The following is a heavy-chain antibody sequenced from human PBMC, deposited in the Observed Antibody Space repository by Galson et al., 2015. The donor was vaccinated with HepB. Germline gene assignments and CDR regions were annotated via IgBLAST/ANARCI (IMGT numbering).Heavy chain of an antibody. CDR3: ARVAVLPDYRNPYYYGMDV. J-gene: IGHJ6*02. CDR2: IWYDGSNK. D-gene: IGHD4-11*01. V-gene: IGHV3-33*01. CDR1: GFTFSSYG. Sequence: SLRLSCAASGFTFSSYGMHWVRQAPGKGLEWVAVIWYDGSNKYYADSVKGRFTISRDNSKNTLYLQMNSLRAEDTAVYYCARVAVLPDYRNPYYYGMDVWGQGTTVTVSS.